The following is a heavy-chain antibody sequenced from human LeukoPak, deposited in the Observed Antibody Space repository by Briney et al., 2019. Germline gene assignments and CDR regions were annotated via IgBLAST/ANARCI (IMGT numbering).Heavy chain of an antibody. CDR1: GGSISSGDYY. CDR2: IYYSGST. CDR3: ARELGIPGRFDP. V-gene: IGHV4-30-4*01. Sequence: SQTLSLTCTVSGGSISSGDYYWSWIRQPPGKGLEWIGYIYYSGSTYYNPSLKSRVTISVDTSKNQFSLKLSSVTAADTAVYCCARELGIPGRFDPWGQGTLVTVSS. D-gene: IGHD6-13*01. J-gene: IGHJ5*02.